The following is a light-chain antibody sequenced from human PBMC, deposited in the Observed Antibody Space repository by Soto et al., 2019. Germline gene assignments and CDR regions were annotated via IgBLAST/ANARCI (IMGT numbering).Light chain of an antibody. Sequence: QSVLTQPPSVSGAPGQKVTISCTGSSSNIGEGYVVSWYQQLPGTAPKLLIYGNSNRPSGVPDRFSGSKSGTSATLAITGLQAEDEADYYCQSWENSLSGVVFGGGTKLTVL. J-gene: IGLJ2*01. CDR1: SSNIGEGYV. V-gene: IGLV1-40*01. CDR2: GNS. CDR3: QSWENSLSGVV.